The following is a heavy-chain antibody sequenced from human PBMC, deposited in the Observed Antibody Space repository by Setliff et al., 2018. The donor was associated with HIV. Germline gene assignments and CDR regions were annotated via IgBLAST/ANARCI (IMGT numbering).Heavy chain of an antibody. CDR2: IYTSGSI. CDR3: AREDGEYTSSPRWFDP. CDR1: GGSISRGSYY. D-gene: IGHD6-13*01. J-gene: IGHJ5*02. V-gene: IGHV4-61*02. Sequence: SETLSLTCTVSGGSISRGSYYWSWIRQPAGKGLEWIGRIYTSGSIHYNPSLKSRVTISVDTSKNQFSLKVSSVNAPDTAVYFCAREDGEYTSSPRWFDPWGQGTQVTVFS.